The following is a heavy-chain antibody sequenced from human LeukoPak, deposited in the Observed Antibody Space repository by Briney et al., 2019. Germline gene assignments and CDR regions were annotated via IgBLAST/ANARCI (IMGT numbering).Heavy chain of an antibody. J-gene: IGHJ6*02. V-gene: IGHV4-34*01. Sequence: NPSETLSLTCAFYGGSFSGYFWSWLRQPPGKGLEWIGEVNYNGSNYNPSLKSRVTMSVDTSKNQFSLKLSSVTAADTAVYYCARLTVNYDILTGDPAYGMDVWGQGTTVTVSS. D-gene: IGHD3-9*01. CDR2: VNYNGS. CDR1: GGSFSGYF. CDR3: ARLTVNYDILTGDPAYGMDV.